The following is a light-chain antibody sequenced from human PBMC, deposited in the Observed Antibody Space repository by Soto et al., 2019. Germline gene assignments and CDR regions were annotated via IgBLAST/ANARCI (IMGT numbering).Light chain of an antibody. CDR1: QSVSSSY. CDR3: QQYGSSPNT. CDR2: GAS. Sequence: EIVLTQSPGTLSLSPGERATLSCRASQSVSSSYLAWYQQKPGQAPRLLIYGASSRATGIPDRFSASGSGTDFSLTISRLEPEDCAVYYCQQYGSSPNTFGQGTKLEIK. J-gene: IGKJ2*01. V-gene: IGKV3-20*01.